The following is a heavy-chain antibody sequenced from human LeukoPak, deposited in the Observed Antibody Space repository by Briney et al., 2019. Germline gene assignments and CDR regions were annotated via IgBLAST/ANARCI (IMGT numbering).Heavy chain of an antibody. CDR1: GFTFSSYG. D-gene: IGHD3-9*01. J-gene: IGHJ4*02. CDR2: ISYDGTNK. CDR3: AREVSAALRYFDWFPNYFDY. V-gene: IGHV3-30*03. Sequence: GGSLRLSCAASGFTFSSYGIHWVRQAPGQGLEWVALISYDGTNKYYADSVKGRFIISRDNSKNTLYLQMNSLRAEDTAVYYCAREVSAALRYFDWFPNYFDYWGQGTLVTVSS.